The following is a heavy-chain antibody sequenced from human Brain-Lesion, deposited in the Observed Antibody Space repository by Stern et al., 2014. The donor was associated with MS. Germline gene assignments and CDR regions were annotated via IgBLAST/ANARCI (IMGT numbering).Heavy chain of an antibody. J-gene: IGHJ4*02. CDR3: ATLSPGAGGNYYRHFDY. V-gene: IGHV1-24*01. Sequence: VQLVESGAEVKKPGASVKVSCKVSGYTLTELSMHWGRQAPRKGLEWMGGFDPEDVETIYAQKCQGRVTMTEDTSTDTAYMELSSLRSEDTAVYYCATLSPGAGGNYYRHFDYWGQGTLVTVSS. D-gene: IGHD1-26*01. CDR1: GYTLTELS. CDR2: FDPEDVET.